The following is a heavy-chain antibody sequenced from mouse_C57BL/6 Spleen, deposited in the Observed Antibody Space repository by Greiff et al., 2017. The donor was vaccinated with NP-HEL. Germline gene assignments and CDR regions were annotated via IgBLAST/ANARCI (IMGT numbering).Heavy chain of an antibody. J-gene: IGHJ2*01. Sequence: EVKVVESGEGLVKPGGSLKLSCAASGFTFSSYAMSWVRQTPEKRLEWVAYISSGGDYIYYADTVKGRFTISRDNARNTLYLQMSSLKSEDTAIYCCTSDPDYGSFDYWGQGTTLTVSS. D-gene: IGHD1-1*01. CDR3: TSDPDYGSFDY. V-gene: IGHV5-9-1*02. CDR1: GFTFSSYA. CDR2: ISSGGDYI.